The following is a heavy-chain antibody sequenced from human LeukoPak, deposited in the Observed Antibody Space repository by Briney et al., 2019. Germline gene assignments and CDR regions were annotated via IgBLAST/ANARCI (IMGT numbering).Heavy chain of an antibody. V-gene: IGHV3-23*01. J-gene: IGHJ5*02. D-gene: IGHD2-15*01. CDR3: AKDSVGGQNWFDP. Sequence: PGGSLRLSCAASGFTFSSYAMSWVRQAPGKGLEWVSAISGSGGSTYYADSVKGRVTISRDNSKNTLYLQMNSLRPEDTAVYYCAKDSVGGQNWFDPWGQGTLVTVSS. CDR2: ISGSGGST. CDR1: GFTFSSYA.